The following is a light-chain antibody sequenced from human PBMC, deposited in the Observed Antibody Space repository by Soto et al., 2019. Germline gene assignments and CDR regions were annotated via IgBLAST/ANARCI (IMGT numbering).Light chain of an antibody. CDR3: AAWDESLNGYV. V-gene: IGLV1-44*01. CDR1: SANIESNT. J-gene: IGLJ1*01. CDR2: SNN. Sequence: QTVVTQPPSASGTPGQRVTISCSGSSANIESNTVNWYQQLPGTAPKLLIYSNNQRPSGVPDRFSGSKSGTSASLAISGLQSEDEADFYCAAWDESLNGYVFGTGTQLTVL.